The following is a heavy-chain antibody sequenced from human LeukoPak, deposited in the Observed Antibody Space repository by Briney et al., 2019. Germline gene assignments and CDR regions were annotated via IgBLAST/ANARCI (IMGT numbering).Heavy chain of an antibody. J-gene: IGHJ5*02. Sequence: SETLSLTCTVSGYSISSGYYWGWIRQPPGKGLEWIGSIYHSGSTYYNPSLKSRVTISVDTSKNQFSLKLSSVTAADTAVYYCARVYGDYANWFDPWGQGTLVTVSS. CDR2: IYHSGST. CDR3: ARVYGDYANWFDP. V-gene: IGHV4-38-2*02. D-gene: IGHD4-17*01. CDR1: GYSISSGYY.